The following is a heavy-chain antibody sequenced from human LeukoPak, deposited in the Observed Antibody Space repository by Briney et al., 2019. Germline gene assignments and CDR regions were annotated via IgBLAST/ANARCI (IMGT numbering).Heavy chain of an antibody. J-gene: IGHJ4*02. Sequence: GGSLRLSCAASGFTVSNNFMTWVRQTPEKGLEWVSFLYRGGTTYYTDSVKGRFTISRDSSRNTLYLQMNSLRAEDTAVYYCARDLSQGTVAQGYWGQGTLVTVSS. CDR3: ARDLSQGTVAQGY. D-gene: IGHD2-15*01. V-gene: IGHV3-53*01. CDR1: GFTVSNNF. CDR2: LYRGGTT.